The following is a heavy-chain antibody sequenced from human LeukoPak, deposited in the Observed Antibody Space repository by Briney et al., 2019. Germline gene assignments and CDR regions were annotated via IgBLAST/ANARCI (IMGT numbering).Heavy chain of an antibody. V-gene: IGHV3-53*04. CDR1: GFTVSSNY. D-gene: IGHD1-20*01. CDR3: ARGLNKWNKGALDY. CDR2: LYDSGEA. J-gene: IGHJ4*02. Sequence: GGALRLSFAVSGFTVSSNYMSLVRPVPGEGVGGVSILYDSGEAYYADSVKGRFTISRHTYENTLYLQLNSLRPEDTAIYYCARGLNKWNKGALDYWGQGTMVTVSS.